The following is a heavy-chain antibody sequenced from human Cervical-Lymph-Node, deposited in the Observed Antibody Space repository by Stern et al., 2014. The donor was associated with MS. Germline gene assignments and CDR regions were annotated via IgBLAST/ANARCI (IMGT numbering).Heavy chain of an antibody. Sequence: VQLVESGGGVVQPGGSVRLPCVASGFTFRTYGMHWVRQAPGRGLEWLAIISYDGNPQYYADSVEGRFTISRDNSKNTLFLQMTNLTTEDSALYYCARGGGYNSAWAFDYWGQGTLVTVSS. CDR1: GFTFRTYG. V-gene: IGHV3-30*03. CDR3: ARGGGYNSAWAFDY. CDR2: ISYDGNPQ. D-gene: IGHD6-19*01. J-gene: IGHJ4*02.